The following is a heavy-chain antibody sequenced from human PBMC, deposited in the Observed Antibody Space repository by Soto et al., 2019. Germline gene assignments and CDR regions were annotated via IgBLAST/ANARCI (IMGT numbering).Heavy chain of an antibody. CDR3: ARHSNEYRKSLDY. J-gene: IGHJ4*02. CDR1: GYTLTELS. D-gene: IGHD6-13*01. V-gene: IGHV1-24*01. CDR2: FDPEDGET. Sequence: ASVKVSCKVSGYTLTELSMHWVRQAPGKGLEWMGGFDPEDGETIYAQKFQGRVTMTEDTSTDTAYMKLSSVTAADTAVYYCARHSNEYRKSLDYWGQGTLVTVSS.